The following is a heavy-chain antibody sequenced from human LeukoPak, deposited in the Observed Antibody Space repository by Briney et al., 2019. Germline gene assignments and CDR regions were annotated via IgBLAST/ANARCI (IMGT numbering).Heavy chain of an antibody. CDR2: IHHSWTT. D-gene: IGHD2-2*01. V-gene: IGHV4-38-2*01. Sequence: PSETLSLTCAVSGYSISSDYYWGWIRQPPEKGLEWLGSIHHSWTTYYNPCLQSRVTISVDTSKNQFSLKLSSVTAADTAVYYCARAFSRDYFDYWGQGTLVTVSS. CDR1: GYSISSDYY. J-gene: IGHJ4*02. CDR3: ARAFSRDYFDY.